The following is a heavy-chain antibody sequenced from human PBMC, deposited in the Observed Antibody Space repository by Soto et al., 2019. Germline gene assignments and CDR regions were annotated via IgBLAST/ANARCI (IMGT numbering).Heavy chain of an antibody. Sequence: SETLSLTCTVSGASISSYYWSWIRQPPGKGLXXXXXXXXXXXXXXXXXXXXRVTISVDTSKNQFSLKVSSVTATDTAVYYCARLSPTSGNWALDYWGQGTLVTVSS. CDR1: GASISSYY. CDR2: XXXXXXX. CDR3: ARLSPTSGNWALDY. J-gene: IGHJ4*02. D-gene: IGHD7-27*01. V-gene: IGHV4-59*01.